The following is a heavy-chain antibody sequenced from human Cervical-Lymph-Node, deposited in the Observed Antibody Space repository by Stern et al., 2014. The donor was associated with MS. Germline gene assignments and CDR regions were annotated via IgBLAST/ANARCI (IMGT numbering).Heavy chain of an antibody. CDR3: ARDYEDTSMLFDH. V-gene: IGHV3-30*03. D-gene: IGHD2-8*01. CDR1: GFTFSRYG. J-gene: IGHJ4*02. CDR2: ISYDGNHK. Sequence: QVQLVESGGAVVQPGRSLRLSCAASGFTFSRYGMHWVRQAPGKGLEWVTVISYDGNHKYYAASVKGRFTISRDNSKNTLHLQMNSVTPDDTAIYYCARDYEDTSMLFDHWGQGTLVTVSS.